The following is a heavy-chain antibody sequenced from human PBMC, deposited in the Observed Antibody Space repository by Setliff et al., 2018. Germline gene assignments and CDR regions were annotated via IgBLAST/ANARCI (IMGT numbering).Heavy chain of an antibody. D-gene: IGHD1-26*01. J-gene: IGHJ4*02. CDR2: IYYSGST. V-gene: IGHV4-59*01. CDR3: ASYGSNY. CDR1: GGSISSYY. Sequence: SETLSLTCTVSGGSISSYYWSWTRQPPGKGLEWIGYIYYSGSTNYNPSLKSRVTISVDTSKNQFSLKLSSVTAADTAVYYCASYGSNYWGQGTLVTVSS.